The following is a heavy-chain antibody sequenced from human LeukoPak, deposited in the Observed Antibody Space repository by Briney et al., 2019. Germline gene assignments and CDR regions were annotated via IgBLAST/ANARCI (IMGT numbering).Heavy chain of an antibody. CDR1: GGSISSGSYY. J-gene: IGHJ4*02. CDR3: ARGGENYYYDSSGYPDY. D-gene: IGHD3-22*01. V-gene: IGHV4-61*02. CDR2: IYTSGST. Sequence: SQTLSHTCTVSGGSISSGSYYWSWIRQPAGKGLEWIGRIYTSGSTNYNPSLKSRVTISVDTSKNQFSLKLSSVTAADTAVYYCARGGENYYYDSSGYPDYWGQGTLVTVSS.